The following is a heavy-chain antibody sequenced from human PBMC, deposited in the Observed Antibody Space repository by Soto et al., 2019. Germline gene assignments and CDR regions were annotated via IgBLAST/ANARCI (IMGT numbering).Heavy chain of an antibody. Sequence: ASVKVSCKASGYTFTSYYMHWVRQAPGQGLEWMGVINPSGAGTTYAQKFQGRLSVARDTSSSTVYMELSSLRSEDTAMYYCARDQVPGTYYFDYWGQGTLVTVSS. CDR2: INPSGAGT. CDR3: ARDQVPGTYYFDY. V-gene: IGHV1-46*01. J-gene: IGHJ4*02. CDR1: GYTFTSYY.